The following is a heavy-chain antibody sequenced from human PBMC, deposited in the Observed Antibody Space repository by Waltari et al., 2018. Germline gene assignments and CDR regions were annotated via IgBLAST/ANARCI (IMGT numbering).Heavy chain of an antibody. D-gene: IGHD6-6*01. CDR2: IYHSGST. Sequence: QVQLQESGPGLVKPSETLSLTCAVSGYSISSGYYWGWIRQPPGKGLEWIGSIYHSGSTYSNPSLKSRVTISVDTAKNQFSLKLSSVTAADTAVYYCARDREVAARNNWFDPWGQGTLVTVSS. CDR1: GYSISSGYY. J-gene: IGHJ5*02. V-gene: IGHV4-38-2*02. CDR3: ARDREVAARNNWFDP.